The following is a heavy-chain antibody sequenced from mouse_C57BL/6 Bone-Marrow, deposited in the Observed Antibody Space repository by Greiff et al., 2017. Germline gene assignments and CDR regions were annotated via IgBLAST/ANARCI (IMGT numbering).Heavy chain of an antibody. V-gene: IGHV1-52*01. CDR3: ARNYYDYGEDYAMDY. CDR1: GYTFTSYW. Sequence: QVQLQQPGAELVRPGSSVKLSCKASGYTFTSYWMHWVKQRPIQGLEWIGTIALSVIETHYSQKFKDKATLTVDKSASTAYMQLSSLTSEDSAVYYCARNYYDYGEDYAMDYWGQGTSVTVSS. D-gene: IGHD2-4*01. CDR2: IALSVIET. J-gene: IGHJ4*01.